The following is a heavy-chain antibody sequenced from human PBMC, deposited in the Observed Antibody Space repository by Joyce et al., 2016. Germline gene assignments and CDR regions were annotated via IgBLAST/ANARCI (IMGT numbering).Heavy chain of an antibody. CDR2: IHGSGRP. CDR3: ASFPRGISGSTFYFDH. D-gene: IGHD5-12*01. J-gene: IGHJ4*02. V-gene: IGHV4-31*03. CDR1: GASVTIADYY. Sequence: QVQLRESGPGLVKPSQTLSLTCSVSGASVTIADYYWIWMRQHPGEALEWIGYIHGSGRPYYPSSLESRCTIAVDTSKNHFSLKLTSVTAADTAVYYCASFPRGISGSTFYFDHWGQGILVTVSS.